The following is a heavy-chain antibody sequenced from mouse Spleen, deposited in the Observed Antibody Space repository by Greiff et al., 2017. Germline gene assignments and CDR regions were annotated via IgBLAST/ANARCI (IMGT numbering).Heavy chain of an antibody. J-gene: IGHJ2*01. CDR1: GFTFSDYG. CDR3: ARRDWDGDYFDY. Sequence: DVKLVESGGGLVKPGGSLKLSCAASGFTFSDYGMHWVRQAPEKGLEWVAYISSGSSTIYYADTVKGRFTISRDNAKNTLFLQMTSLRSEDTAMYYCARRDWDGDYFDYWGQGTTLTVSS. D-gene: IGHD4-1*01. V-gene: IGHV5-17*01. CDR2: ISSGSSTI.